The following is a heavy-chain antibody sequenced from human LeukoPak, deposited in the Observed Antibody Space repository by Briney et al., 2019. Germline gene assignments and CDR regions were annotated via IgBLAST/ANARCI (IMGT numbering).Heavy chain of an antibody. D-gene: IGHD6-13*01. CDR2: IDWDDDK. Sequence: KESGPALVKPTQTLTLTCTFSGFSLSTSGMRVNWIRQPPGKALEWLARIDWDDDKFYSTSLKTRLTISKDTSKNQVVLTMTNMDPVDTATYYCARIPGGSSSWYFDYWGQGTLVTVSS. CDR3: ARIPGGSSSWYFDY. J-gene: IGHJ4*02. CDR1: GFSLSTSGMR. V-gene: IGHV2-70*04.